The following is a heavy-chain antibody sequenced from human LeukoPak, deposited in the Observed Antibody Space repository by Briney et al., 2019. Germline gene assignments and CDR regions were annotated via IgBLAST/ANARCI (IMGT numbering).Heavy chain of an antibody. CDR2: IYYSGST. V-gene: IGHV4-30-4*01. Sequence: KPSHPLSLTCTVSGGSISSGDYYWSWIRQPPGKGLEWIGYIYYSGSTYYNPSLKSRVTISIDTSTNQFSLKLSSVTAADTAVYYCARWVGATAAFDYFDYWGQGTLVTVSS. CDR1: GGSISSGDYY. D-gene: IGHD1-26*01. J-gene: IGHJ4*02. CDR3: ARWVGATAAFDYFDY.